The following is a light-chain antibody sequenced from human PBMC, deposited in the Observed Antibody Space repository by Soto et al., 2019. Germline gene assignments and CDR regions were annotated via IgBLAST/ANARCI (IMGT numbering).Light chain of an antibody. CDR3: SSYSISTAYL. V-gene: IGLV2-14*01. CDR2: EVR. CDR1: SSDVGAYNY. J-gene: IGLJ1*01. Sequence: QSALTQPASVSGSPGQSITISCTGTSSDVGAYNYVSWYQQHPGKAPKLMIYEVRNRPSGVSDRFSGSRSGNTASLTISGLQAEDESDYFCSSYSISTAYLFGTGTKVTVL.